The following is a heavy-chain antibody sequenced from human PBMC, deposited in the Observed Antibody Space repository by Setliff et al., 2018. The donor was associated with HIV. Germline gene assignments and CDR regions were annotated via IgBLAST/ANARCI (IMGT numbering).Heavy chain of an antibody. J-gene: IGHJ3*02. CDR1: GYSISSGYY. CDR2: IYYSVTT. Sequence: PSETLSLTCAVSGYSISSGYYWDWIRQPPGKGLEWIGSIYYSVTTYYNPSLKSRVTISVDTSKNQFSLKLNSVTAADTAVYYCARDQGYSYGSGPFHSWGQGTMVTVSS. D-gene: IGHD5-18*01. CDR3: ARDQGYSYGSGPFHS. V-gene: IGHV4-38-2*02.